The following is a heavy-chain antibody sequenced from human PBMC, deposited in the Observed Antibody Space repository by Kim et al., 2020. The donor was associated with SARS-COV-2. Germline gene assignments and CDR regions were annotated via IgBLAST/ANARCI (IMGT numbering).Heavy chain of an antibody. CDR1: GGTFSSYA. J-gene: IGHJ6*02. CDR2: IIPIFGTA. Sequence: SVKVSCKASGGTFSSYAISWVRQAPGQGLEWMGGIIPIFGTANYAQKFQGRVTITADESTSTAYMELSSLRSEDTAVYYCARPVRGTTVTTLPHYYYGMDVWGQGTTVTVSS. CDR3: ARPVRGTTVTTLPHYYYGMDV. V-gene: IGHV1-69*13. D-gene: IGHD4-17*01.